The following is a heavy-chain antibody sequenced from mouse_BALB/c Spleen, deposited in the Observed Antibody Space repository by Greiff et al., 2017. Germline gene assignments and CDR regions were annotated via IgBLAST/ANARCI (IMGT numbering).Heavy chain of an antibody. CDR1: GFTFSSYG. V-gene: IGHV5-6*01. D-gene: IGHD1-1*01. CDR2: ISSGGSYT. Sequence: EVMLVESGGDLVKPGGSLKLSCAASGFTFSSYGMSWVRQTPDKRLEWVATISSGGSYTYYPDSVKGRFTISRDNAKNTLYLQMSSLKSEDTAMYYCARVEVTTGSWFAYWGQGTLVTVSA. J-gene: IGHJ3*01. CDR3: ARVEVTTGSWFAY.